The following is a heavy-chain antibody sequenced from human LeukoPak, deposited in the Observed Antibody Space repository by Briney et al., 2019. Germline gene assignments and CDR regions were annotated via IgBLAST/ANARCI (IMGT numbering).Heavy chain of an antibody. CDR3: ARLYNYYYYMVV. Sequence: ASLKVSCKASGHCLTGYNIHWVRQAPGQGLEWLGWINPESGGSDFQEKFQGRATMTADTSISTAYMDLSGLTSDDTAIYYCARLYNYYYYMVVWGKGNKVTASS. CDR2: INPESGGS. J-gene: IGHJ6*03. CDR1: GHCLTGYN. V-gene: IGHV1-2*02.